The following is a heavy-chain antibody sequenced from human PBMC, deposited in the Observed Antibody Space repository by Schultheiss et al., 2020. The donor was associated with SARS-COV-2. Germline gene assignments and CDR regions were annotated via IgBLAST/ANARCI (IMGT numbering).Heavy chain of an antibody. J-gene: IGHJ3*02. CDR1: GGSISSYY. V-gene: IGHV4-34*01. D-gene: IGHD5-12*01. CDR2: INHSGST. Sequence: SQTLSLTCTVSGGSISSYYWSWIRQPPGKGLEWIGEINHSGSTNYNPSLKSRVTISVDTSKNQFSLKLSSVTAADTAVYYCARHMGSGYDYPGAFDIWGQGTMVTVSS. CDR3: ARHMGSGYDYPGAFDI.